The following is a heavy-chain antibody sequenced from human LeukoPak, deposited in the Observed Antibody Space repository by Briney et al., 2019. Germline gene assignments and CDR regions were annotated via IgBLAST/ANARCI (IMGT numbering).Heavy chain of an antibody. V-gene: IGHV3-72*01. Sequence: GGSLRLSCAASGFTFSDHYMDWVRQAPGRGLEWVGRTRNKANNYTTEYAASVKGRFTISRDDSKNSLYLQMNSLKIEDTAVYYCAGTYDSSDYSFDYWGQGTLVTVSS. CDR1: GFTFSDHY. J-gene: IGHJ4*02. CDR3: AGTYDSSDYSFDY. CDR2: TRNKANNYTT. D-gene: IGHD3-22*01.